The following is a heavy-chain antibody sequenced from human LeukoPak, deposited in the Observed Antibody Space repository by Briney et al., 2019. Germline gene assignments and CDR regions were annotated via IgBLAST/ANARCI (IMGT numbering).Heavy chain of an antibody. J-gene: IGHJ6*03. V-gene: IGHV4-4*02. Sequence: SETLSLTCAVSGGSISSSNWWSWVRPPPGKGLEWIGEIYHSGSTNYNPSLKSRVTISVDKSKNQFSLKLSSVTAADTAVYYCARQRGVRQQLAKYYYYYYMDVWGKGTTVTVSS. CDR1: GGSISSSNW. D-gene: IGHD6-13*01. CDR3: ARQRGVRQQLAKYYYYYYMDV. CDR2: IYHSGST.